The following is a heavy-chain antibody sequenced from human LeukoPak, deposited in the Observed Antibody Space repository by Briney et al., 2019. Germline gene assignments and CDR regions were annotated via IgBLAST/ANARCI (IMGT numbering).Heavy chain of an antibody. CDR3: AKDLGYCSGGRCYRIDS. Sequence: SGGSLRLSCAASGFTFSSYGMHWVRQAPGKGLEWAAVISYDGSNKFYADSVQGRFTISRDNSRSTLFLQMISLTAEDTAVYYCAKDLGYCSGGRCYRIDSWGQGTLVTVSS. J-gene: IGHJ4*02. D-gene: IGHD2-15*01. CDR1: GFTFSSYG. V-gene: IGHV3-30*18. CDR2: ISYDGSNK.